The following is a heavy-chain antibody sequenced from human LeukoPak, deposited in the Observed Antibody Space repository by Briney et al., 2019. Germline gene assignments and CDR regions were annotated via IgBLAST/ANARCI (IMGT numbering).Heavy chain of an antibody. D-gene: IGHD6-13*01. CDR2: IYSGGST. Sequence: GGSLRLSCAASGFTVSSNYMSWVRQAPGKGLEWVSVIYSGGSTYYAGSVKGRFTISRDNSKNTLYLQMNSLRAEDTAVYYCAHANFIAAAGPVFDYWGQGTLVTVSS. J-gene: IGHJ4*02. V-gene: IGHV3-66*01. CDR1: GFTVSSNY. CDR3: AHANFIAAAGPVFDY.